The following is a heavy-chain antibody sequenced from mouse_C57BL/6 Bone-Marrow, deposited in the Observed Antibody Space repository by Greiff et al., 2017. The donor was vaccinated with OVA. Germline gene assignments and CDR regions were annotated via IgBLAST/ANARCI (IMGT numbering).Heavy chain of an antibody. J-gene: IGHJ3*01. V-gene: IGHV1-82*01. CDR3: ARGGAGTFAY. D-gene: IGHD4-1*01. Sequence: VKLMESGPELVKPGASVKISCKASGYAFSSSWMNWVKQRPGKGLEWIGRIYPGDGDTNYNGKFKGKATLTADKSSSTAYMQLSSLTSEDSAVYFCARGGAGTFAYWGQGTLVTVSA. CDR1: GYAFSSSW. CDR2: IYPGDGDT.